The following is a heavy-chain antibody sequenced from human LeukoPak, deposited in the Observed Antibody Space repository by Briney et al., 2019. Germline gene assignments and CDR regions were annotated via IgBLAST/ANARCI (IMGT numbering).Heavy chain of an antibody. CDR1: GFTFSSYS. CDR2: ISSSSSYI. Sequence: TAGGSLRLSCAASGFTFSSYSMNWVRQAPGKGLEWVSSISSSSSYIYYADSVKGRFTISRDNAKNSLYLQMNSLRAEDTAVYYCARVTEVAGIRFNYGMDVWGQGTTVTVSS. J-gene: IGHJ6*02. CDR3: ARVTEVAGIRFNYGMDV. V-gene: IGHV3-21*01. D-gene: IGHD6-19*01.